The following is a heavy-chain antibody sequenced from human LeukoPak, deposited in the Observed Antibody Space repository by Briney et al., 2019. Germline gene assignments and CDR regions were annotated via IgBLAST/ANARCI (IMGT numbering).Heavy chain of an antibody. D-gene: IGHD3-3*01. V-gene: IGHV1-8*02. CDR1: GYTFTSYY. CDR3: AREVQGPYYDFWSGYYHNWFDP. Sequence: ASVTVSCKASGYTFTSYYMHWVRQAPGQGLEWMGWMNPNSGNTGYAQKFQGRVTMTRNTSISTAYMELSSLRSEDTAVYYCAREVQGPYYDFWSGYYHNWFDPWGQGTLVTVSS. J-gene: IGHJ5*02. CDR2: MNPNSGNT.